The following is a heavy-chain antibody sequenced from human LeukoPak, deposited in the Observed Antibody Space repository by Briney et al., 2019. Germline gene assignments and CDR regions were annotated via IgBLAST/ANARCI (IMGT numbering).Heavy chain of an antibody. CDR2: IYSGGST. CDR3: ARESGDYYGPHNGMDV. D-gene: IGHD4-17*01. Sequence: GGSLRLSCAASGFTVSSNYMSWVRQAPGKGLEWVSVIYSGGSTYYADSVKGRFTISRDNSKNTLYLQMNSLRAEDTAVYYCARESGDYYGPHNGMDVWGQGTTVTVSS. CDR1: GFTVSSNY. V-gene: IGHV3-53*01. J-gene: IGHJ6*02.